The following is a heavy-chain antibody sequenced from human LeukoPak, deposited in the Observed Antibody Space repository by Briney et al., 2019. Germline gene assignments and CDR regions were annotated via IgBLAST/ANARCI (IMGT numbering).Heavy chain of an antibody. V-gene: IGHV3-33*01. J-gene: IGHJ3*02. CDR3: ARCSLVGYCSGASVVWAFDI. CDR2: IWYDGSKK. D-gene: IGHD2-15*01. Sequence: GGSLRLSCAASGFTFSSYGMHWVRQAPGKGLEWVAVIWYDGSKKYYADSVKGRFTISRDNSKNTLYLHMNSLRAEDTAVYYCARCSLVGYCSGASVVWAFDIWGQGTMVTVSS. CDR1: GFTFSSYG.